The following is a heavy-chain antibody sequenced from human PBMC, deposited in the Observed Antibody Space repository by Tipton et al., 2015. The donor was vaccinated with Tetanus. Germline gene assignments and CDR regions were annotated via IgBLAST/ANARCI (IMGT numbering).Heavy chain of an antibody. CDR3: AGVTAQRTELYFEH. CDR2: VYYTGDT. CDR1: GDSVSGYY. D-gene: IGHD2-8*02. V-gene: IGHV4-59*02. Sequence: TLSLTCTASGDSVSGYYWSWIRQPPGKSLEWVGYVYYTGDTNYNPSLKSRVTISMDRSENQISLKMTSVTAADTAVYYCAGVTAQRTELYFEHWGQGTQVTVSS. J-gene: IGHJ1*01.